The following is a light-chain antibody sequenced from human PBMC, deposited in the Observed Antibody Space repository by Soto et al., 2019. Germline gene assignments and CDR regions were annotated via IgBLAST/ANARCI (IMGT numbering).Light chain of an antibody. J-gene: IGKJ1*01. V-gene: IGKV1-39*01. CDR2: AAS. CDR1: QSISSY. Sequence: IQVTQSPSSLSASVGDRVTITCLASQSISSYLNWYQQKPGKAPKLLIYAASSLQSGVPSRFSGSGSGTDFTLTISSLQPEDFATYYCQQSYSTPQAFGQGTKVDIK. CDR3: QQSYSTPQA.